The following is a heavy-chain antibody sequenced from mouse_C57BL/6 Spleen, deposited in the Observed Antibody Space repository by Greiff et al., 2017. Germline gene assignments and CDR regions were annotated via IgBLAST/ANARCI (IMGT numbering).Heavy chain of an antibody. CDR1: GFNIKDYY. CDR2: IDPEDGET. CDR3: ARDTTVVAFYYFDY. Sequence: VQLQQSGAELVKPGASVKLSCTASGFNIKDYYMHWVKQRTEQGLEWIGRIDPEDGETKYAPKFQGKATITADTSSNTAYLQLSSQTAEDTAVYYCARDTTVVAFYYFDYWGQGTTLTVSS. V-gene: IGHV14-2*01. J-gene: IGHJ2*01. D-gene: IGHD1-1*01.